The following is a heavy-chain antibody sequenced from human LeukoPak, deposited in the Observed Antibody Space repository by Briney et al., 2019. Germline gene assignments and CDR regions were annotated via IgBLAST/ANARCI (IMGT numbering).Heavy chain of an antibody. J-gene: IGHJ4*02. V-gene: IGHV3-30*04. Sequence: GGSLRLSCAASGFTFSSYAMHWVRQAPGKGLEWVAVISHDGSNKYYADSVKGRFTISRDNSKNTLYLQMNSLRAEDTAVYYCARGETPIAAAGIRYWGQGTLVTVSS. CDR2: ISHDGSNK. CDR1: GFTFSSYA. D-gene: IGHD6-13*01. CDR3: ARGETPIAAAGIRY.